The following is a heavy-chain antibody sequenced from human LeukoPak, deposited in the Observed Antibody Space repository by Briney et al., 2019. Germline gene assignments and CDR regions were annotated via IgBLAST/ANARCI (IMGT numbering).Heavy chain of an antibody. CDR3: TTDIGYCSSTSCYNRWFDP. Sequence: GGSLRLSCAASGFTFSNAWMSWVRQAPGKGLEWVGRIKRKTDGCTTDYAATVKGRFTISRDDSKNTLYLQMNSLKTEDTAVYYCTTDIGYCSSTSCYNRWFDPWGQGTLVTVSS. D-gene: IGHD2-2*02. V-gene: IGHV3-15*01. CDR1: GFTFSNAW. J-gene: IGHJ5*02. CDR2: IKRKTDGCTT.